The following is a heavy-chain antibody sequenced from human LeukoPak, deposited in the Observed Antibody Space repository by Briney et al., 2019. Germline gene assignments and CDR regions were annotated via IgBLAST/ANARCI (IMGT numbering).Heavy chain of an antibody. J-gene: IGHJ6*02. CDR1: EYRFSSHR. V-gene: IGHV5-51*01. Sequence: GESLKISCEGFEYRFSSHRIGWVRQMPGKGLEWMGSIYPADSDTTYRPSFQGHVSISVDKSINTAFLQWHSLKASDTAIYFCAREFSGISGMDVWGQGTTVTVSS. CDR2: IYPADSDT. D-gene: IGHD3-16*02. CDR3: AREFSGISGMDV.